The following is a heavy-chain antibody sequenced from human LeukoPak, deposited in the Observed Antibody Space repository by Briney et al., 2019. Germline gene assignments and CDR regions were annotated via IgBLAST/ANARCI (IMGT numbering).Heavy chain of an antibody. CDR2: IHPGDSDT. D-gene: IGHD2-8*02. J-gene: IGHJ4*02. V-gene: IGHV5-51*01. CDR1: GYSFTTFW. Sequence: GESLKISCEASGYSFTTFWIGWVRQMPGKGLEWMGIIHPGDSDTTYSPSFQGQVTISADKPINTAHLHWSSLKTSDTAMYYCARQNTGGSGLYWGQGTLVTVSS. CDR3: ARQNTGGSGLY.